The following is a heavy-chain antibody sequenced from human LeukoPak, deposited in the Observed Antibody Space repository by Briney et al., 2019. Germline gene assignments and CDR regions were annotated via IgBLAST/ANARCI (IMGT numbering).Heavy chain of an antibody. D-gene: IGHD1-1*01. CDR1: GFTFSSSA. CDR3: AKVENLPGRTGRYYFDY. CDR2: ISASGGST. V-gene: IGHV3-23*01. Sequence: QSGGSLRLSCAASGFTFSSSAMSWVRQVPGKGLEWVSGISASGGSTYYADSVRGRFTISRDNSKNTLYVQMNSLRDEDTAVYYCAKVENLPGRTGRYYFDYWGQGTLVTVSS. J-gene: IGHJ4*02.